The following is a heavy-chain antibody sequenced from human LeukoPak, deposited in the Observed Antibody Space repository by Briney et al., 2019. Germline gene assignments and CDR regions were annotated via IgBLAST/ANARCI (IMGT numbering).Heavy chain of an antibody. CDR2: ISGSGGST. CDR1: GFTFSSYA. D-gene: IGHD4-23*01. J-gene: IGHJ4*02. Sequence: GGSLRLSCAASGFTFSSYAMSWVRQAPGKGLEWVSAISGSGGSTYYADSVKGRFTISRDNAKNSLYLQRNSLRAEDTAVYYCARDYGGSSPFDYWGQGTLVTVSS. CDR3: ARDYGGSSPFDY. V-gene: IGHV3-23*01.